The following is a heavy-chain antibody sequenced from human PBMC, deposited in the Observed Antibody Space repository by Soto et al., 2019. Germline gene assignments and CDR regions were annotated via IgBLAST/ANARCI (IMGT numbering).Heavy chain of an antibody. V-gene: IGHV4-34*01. J-gene: IGHJ4*02. CDR3: ARGSVDTVASSGFYEY. Sequence: PETLSLICAPYVGSLSAYHWGWIRQPPGKGLEWIGEINHSGGTSYNPSLKSRVTISVDTSKSQFSLKLTSVTAADRAVYYCARGSVDTVASSGFYEYWGQGTTVTVSS. D-gene: IGHD3-22*01. CDR1: VGSLSAYH. CDR2: INHSGGT.